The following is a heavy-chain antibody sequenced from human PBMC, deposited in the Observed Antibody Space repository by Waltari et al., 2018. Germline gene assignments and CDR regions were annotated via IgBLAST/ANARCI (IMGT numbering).Heavy chain of an antibody. CDR2: IKRKANNYAT. D-gene: IGHD1-1*01. CDR1: GFIFGDSA. J-gene: IGHJ4*02. V-gene: IGHV3-73*01. CDR3: TSDTSRWDDYYSDY. Sequence: EVQLVESGGGLVHPGGSLKLSCTASGFIFGDSAMHWVRQASGKGLEWVGRIKRKANNYATMYGRSVKGRFTISRDDSTNTAYLQMNSLKGDDTAVYYCTSDTSRWDDYYSDYWGQGTLVTVSS.